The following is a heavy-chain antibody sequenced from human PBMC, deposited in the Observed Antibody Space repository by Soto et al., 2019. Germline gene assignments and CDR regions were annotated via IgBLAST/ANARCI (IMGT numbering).Heavy chain of an antibody. Sequence: QVQLQESGSGLLKPSQTLSLACGVSGDSLKRGFYHWSWIRQTPGKGLQLIGYIDTNGETHYGLSVRDRLKMAIVTTESRFSLKLTSVTASDTAVYYGARGTVYYCPNDKCGFFFDHWGQGALVTVSS. CDR1: GDSLKRGFYH. CDR3: ARGTVYYCPNDKCGFFFDH. D-gene: IGHD2-8*01. J-gene: IGHJ4*02. CDR2: IDTNGET. V-gene: IGHV4-31*11.